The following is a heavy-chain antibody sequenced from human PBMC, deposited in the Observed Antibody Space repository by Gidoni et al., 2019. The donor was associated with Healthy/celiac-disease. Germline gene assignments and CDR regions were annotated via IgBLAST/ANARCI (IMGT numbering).Heavy chain of an antibody. D-gene: IGHD3-22*01. CDR1: GFSFDDYA. CDR2: ISWNSGSI. V-gene: IGHV3-9*03. CDR3: AKSDYYDSSGYGGYFDL. Sequence: EVQLVESGGGLVQPGRTLRLSCAASGFSFDDYAMHWVRQAPGKGLEWVSGISWNSGSIGYADSVKGRFTISRDNAKNSLYLQMNRLRAEDMALYYCAKSDYYDSSGYGGYFDLWGRGTLVTVSS. J-gene: IGHJ2*01.